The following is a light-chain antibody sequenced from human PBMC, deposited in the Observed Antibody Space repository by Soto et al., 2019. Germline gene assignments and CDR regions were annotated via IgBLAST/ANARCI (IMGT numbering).Light chain of an antibody. CDR3: QQRSNWPT. J-gene: IGKJ4*01. V-gene: IGKV3D-20*02. CDR2: GAS. Sequence: EIVLTQSPGTLSLSPGERATLSCRASQGVSTSYLAWYQQKPGQAPRLLIYGASSRASGIPDRFSGSGSGTDFTLTISSLEPEDFAVYYCQQRSNWPTFGGGTKVDIK. CDR1: QGVSTSY.